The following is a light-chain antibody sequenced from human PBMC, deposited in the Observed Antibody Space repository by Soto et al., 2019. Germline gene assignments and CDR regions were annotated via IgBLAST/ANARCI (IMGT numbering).Light chain of an antibody. J-gene: IGKJ1*01. Sequence: EIVLTQSPGTLSLSPLEIATLSCRASQSVSNNYLAWYQQKPGQAPRLLIYGASNRATGIPARFSGSGSGTEFTLTISSLQPDDFATYYCQQYNSYFWTLGQGTKVDIK. CDR3: QQYNSYFWT. CDR1: QSVSNNY. V-gene: IGKV3-20*01. CDR2: GAS.